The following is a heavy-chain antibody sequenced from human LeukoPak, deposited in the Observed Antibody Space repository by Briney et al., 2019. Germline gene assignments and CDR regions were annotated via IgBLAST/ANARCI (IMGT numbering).Heavy chain of an antibody. CDR3: ATRVPTSRSFDY. CDR1: GFIVSNNY. Sequence: GGSLRLSCAPSGFIVSNNYMTWVRQAPGKGLEWVSVIYSGGSTYYADSVKGRFTTSRDNSKNTLYLQMNSLRAEDTAVYYCATRVPTSRSFDYWGQGTLVTVSS. J-gene: IGHJ4*02. V-gene: IGHV3-53*01. CDR2: IYSGGST. D-gene: IGHD6-6*01.